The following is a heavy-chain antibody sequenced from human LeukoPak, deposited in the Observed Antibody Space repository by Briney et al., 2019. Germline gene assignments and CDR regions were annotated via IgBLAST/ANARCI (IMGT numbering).Heavy chain of an antibody. D-gene: IGHD3-3*01. V-gene: IGHV1-2*02. J-gene: IGHJ4*02. CDR1: GYTFTSCY. CDR3: ARDATIFGVARGPQPPDY. CDR2: RNPNSYGT. Sequence: GASVTVSCKASGYTFTSCYMHWVRQARGQGLEWVGWRNPNSYGTNYAQKYQGRVTMTRDTSIITAYMELSRLRSDDTAVYYSARDATIFGVARGPQPPDYWGQGTLVTVSS.